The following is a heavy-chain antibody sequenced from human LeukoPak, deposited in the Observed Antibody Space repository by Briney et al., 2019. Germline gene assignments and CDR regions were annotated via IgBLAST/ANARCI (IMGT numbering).Heavy chain of an antibody. D-gene: IGHD6-13*01. V-gene: IGHV3-21*01. CDR3: ARPLDSSNNYFDY. CDR2: ISSSSNYM. Sequence: PGGSLRLSCAASGFTFSRNAMNWVRQAPGKGLEWVSFISSSSNYMSYADSVKGRFTISRDNAKNSLYLQMNSLRAENTAVYYCARPLDSSNNYFDYWGQGTLVTVSA. CDR1: GFTFSRNA. J-gene: IGHJ4*02.